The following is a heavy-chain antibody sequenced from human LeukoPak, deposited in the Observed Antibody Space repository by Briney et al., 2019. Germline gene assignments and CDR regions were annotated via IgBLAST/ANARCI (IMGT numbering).Heavy chain of an antibody. V-gene: IGHV3-9*01. CDR2: ISWNSGSI. J-gene: IGHJ6*02. CDR1: GFTFDDYA. D-gene: IGHD6-13*01. CDR3: AKDGIAEVGIVNGMDV. Sequence: GGSLRLSCAASGFTFDDYAMHWVRQAPGKGLEWVSGISWNSGSIGYADSVKGRFTISRDNAKNSLYLQMNSLRAEDTAWYYCAKDGIAEVGIVNGMDVWGQGTTVTVSS.